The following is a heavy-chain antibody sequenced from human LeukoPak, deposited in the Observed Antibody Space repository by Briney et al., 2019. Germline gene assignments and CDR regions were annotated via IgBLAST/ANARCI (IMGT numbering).Heavy chain of an antibody. J-gene: IGHJ4*02. V-gene: IGHV4-59*13. CDR3: ARVPYSGSFEYYFDC. D-gene: IGHD6-6*01. CDR2: IYYDGTT. Sequence: PSETLSLTCTVSGDSISGYYWSWIRQPPGKGLEWIGYIYYDGTTNYNPSLESRVTMSVDTSNNQFSLKLSSVTAADTAVYYCARVPYSGSFEYYFDCWGQGTLVTVSS. CDR1: GDSISGYY.